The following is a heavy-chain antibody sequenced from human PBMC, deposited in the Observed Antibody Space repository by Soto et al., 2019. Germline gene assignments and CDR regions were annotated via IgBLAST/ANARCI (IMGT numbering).Heavy chain of an antibody. D-gene: IGHD2-21*01. V-gene: IGHV3-66*01. CDR3: GRVVVGTTRYYDF. Sequence: PGGSLRLSCAASGVAVSNNFMTWVRQPPGKGLEWVSVIYSGGTTDYTDSVKGRFTISRDTSRNTLYLHMSSLRAEDTAVYYCGRVVVGTTRYYDFWGQGTLVTVSS. J-gene: IGHJ4*02. CDR2: IYSGGTT. CDR1: GVAVSNNF.